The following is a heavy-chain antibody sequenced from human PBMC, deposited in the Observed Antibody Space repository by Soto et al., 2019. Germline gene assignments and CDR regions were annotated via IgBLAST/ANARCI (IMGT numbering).Heavy chain of an antibody. Sequence: GGSLRLSCAASGFTFSSYGMHWVRQAPGKGLEWVAVIWYDGSNKYYADSVKGRFTISRDNSKNTLYLQMNSLRAEDTAVYYCARDLRSSSWPALIYYYYYGMDVWGQGTTVTVSS. CDR2: IWYDGSNK. D-gene: IGHD6-13*01. V-gene: IGHV3-33*01. CDR3: ARDLRSSSWPALIYYYYYGMDV. CDR1: GFTFSSYG. J-gene: IGHJ6*02.